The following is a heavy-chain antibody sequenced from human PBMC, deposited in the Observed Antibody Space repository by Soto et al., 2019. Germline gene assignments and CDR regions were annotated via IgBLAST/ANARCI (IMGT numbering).Heavy chain of an antibody. Sequence: SLRLSCTASGFTFGDYAMSWVRQAPGKGLEWVGFIRSKAYGGTTEYAASVKGRFTISRDDSKSIAYLQMNSLKTEDTAVYYCTREQCSSTSCFPYYYYGMDVWGQGTTVTVSS. J-gene: IGHJ6*02. CDR2: IRSKAYGGTT. CDR3: TREQCSSTSCFPYYYYGMDV. CDR1: GFTFGDYA. D-gene: IGHD2-2*01. V-gene: IGHV3-49*04.